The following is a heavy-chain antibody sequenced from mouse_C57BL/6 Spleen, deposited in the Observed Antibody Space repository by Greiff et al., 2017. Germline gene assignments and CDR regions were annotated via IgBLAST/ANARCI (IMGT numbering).Heavy chain of an antibody. D-gene: IGHD2-4*01. CDR1: GYAFTNYL. CDR2: INPGSGGT. CDR3: ARGVIYYDYDDWYFDV. J-gene: IGHJ1*03. Sequence: QVQLQQSGAELVRPGPSVKVSCKASGYAFTNYLIEWVKQRPGQGLEWIGVINPGSGGTNYNEKFKGKATLTADKSSSTAYMQLSSLTSEDSAVYFCARGVIYYDYDDWYFDVWGTGTTVTVSS. V-gene: IGHV1-54*01.